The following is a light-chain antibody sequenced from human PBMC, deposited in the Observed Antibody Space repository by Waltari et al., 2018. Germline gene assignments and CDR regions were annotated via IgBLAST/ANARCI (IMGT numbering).Light chain of an antibody. Sequence: DIVMTQSPESLAVSLGERATINCKSSLSLLYNSNNKNYLAWYQQKPGQPPKLLIYWASTRKSGVPERFSGSGSRTDFTLTISSLQAEDVAVYFCQQYYNTPLTFGPGTKVDVK. CDR1: LSLLYNSNNKNY. CDR3: QQYYNTPLT. J-gene: IGKJ3*01. V-gene: IGKV4-1*01. CDR2: WAS.